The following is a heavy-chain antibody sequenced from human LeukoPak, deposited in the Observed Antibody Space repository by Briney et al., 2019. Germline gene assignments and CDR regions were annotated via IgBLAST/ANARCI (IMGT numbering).Heavy chain of an antibody. J-gene: IGHJ5*02. D-gene: IGHD1-14*01. V-gene: IGHV1-2*06. CDR3: ARGKPYNWFDP. CDR1: GYTFTDYY. Sequence: ASVKVSCKASGYTFTDYYMQWVREAPGQGLEWMGRINPNSGGTNYPQKFQGRVTMSMDTSISTAYMELSSLRSDDTAVYYCARGKPYNWFDPWGQGTLVTVSS. CDR2: INPNSGGT.